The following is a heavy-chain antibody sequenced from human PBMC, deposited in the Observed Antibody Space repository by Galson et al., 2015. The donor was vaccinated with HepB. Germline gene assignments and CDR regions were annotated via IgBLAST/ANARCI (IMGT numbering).Heavy chain of an antibody. V-gene: IGHV5-51*03. CDR2: IYPGDSDT. CDR3: ARASEYYDSSGYYLLDY. Sequence: QSGAEVKKPGESLKISCKGSGYSFTSYWIGWVRQMPGKGLEWMGIIYPGDSDTRYSPSFQGQVTISADKSISTAYLQWSSLKASDTAMYYCARASEYYDSSGYYLLDYWGQGTLVTVSS. CDR1: GYSFTSYW. D-gene: IGHD3-22*01. J-gene: IGHJ4*02.